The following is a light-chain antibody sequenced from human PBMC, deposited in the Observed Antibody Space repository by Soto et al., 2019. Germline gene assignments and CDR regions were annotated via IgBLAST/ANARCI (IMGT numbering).Light chain of an antibody. Sequence: DIQLTQSPSTLSASVGDRVTITCRASQSISSWLAWYQQKPGKAPKFLIYKTSNLESGVPSRFSGSGSGTEFTLTISSLQPDDFATYYCQYYNNYCWTFGQGTKVETK. V-gene: IGKV1-5*03. CDR2: KTS. CDR1: QSISSW. CDR3: QYYNNYCWT. J-gene: IGKJ1*01.